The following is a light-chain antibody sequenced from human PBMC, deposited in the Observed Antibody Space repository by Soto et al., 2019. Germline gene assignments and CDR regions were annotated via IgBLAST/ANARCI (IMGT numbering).Light chain of an antibody. Sequence: DIQMTQSPSTLSASVGERGTITCRASQSASNWLAWYQQKTGKAPNILIYDVSSLESGVPSRFSGSGSGTEFTLTISSLQPDDFATYYCQQYNSYSRTFGQGTKVDIK. J-gene: IGKJ1*01. CDR2: DVS. CDR3: QQYNSYSRT. CDR1: QSASNW. V-gene: IGKV1-5*01.